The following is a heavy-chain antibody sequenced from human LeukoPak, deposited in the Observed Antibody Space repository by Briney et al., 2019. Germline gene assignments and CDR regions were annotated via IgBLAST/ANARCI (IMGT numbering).Heavy chain of an antibody. V-gene: IGHV1-24*01. CDR2: FDPEDGET. Sequence: ASVKVSCKVSGYTLTGLSMHWVRQAPGKGLEWMGGFDPEDGETIYAQKFQGRVTMTEDTSTDTAYMELSSLRSEDTAVYYCATGYGSGSYSFDYWGQGTLVTVSS. CDR3: ATGYGSGSYSFDY. D-gene: IGHD3-10*01. CDR1: GYTLTGLS. J-gene: IGHJ4*02.